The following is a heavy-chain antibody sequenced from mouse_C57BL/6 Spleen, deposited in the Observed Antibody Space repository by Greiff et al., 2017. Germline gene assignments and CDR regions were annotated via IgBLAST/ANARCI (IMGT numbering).Heavy chain of an antibody. D-gene: IGHD2-5*01. Sequence: QVQLKQSGPELVKPGASVKISCKASGYAFSSSWMNWVKQRPGKGLEWIGRIYPGDGDTNYNGKFKGKATLTADKSSSTAYMQLSSLTSEDSAVYFCAMYSNTKSYAMDYWGQGTSVTVSS. CDR1: GYAFSSSW. CDR2: IYPGDGDT. J-gene: IGHJ4*01. CDR3: AMYSNTKSYAMDY. V-gene: IGHV1-82*01.